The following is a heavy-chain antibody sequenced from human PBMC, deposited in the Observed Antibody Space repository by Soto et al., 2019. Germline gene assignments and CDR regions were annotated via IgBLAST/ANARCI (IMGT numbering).Heavy chain of an antibody. CDR2: MNTNSGNT. Sequence: QVQLVQSGAEVKKPGASVKVSCKASGYTFTSFDINWVRQATGQGLEWMGWMNTNSGNTGFAQKFPGRVTMTRNSAITTAYMEVSSLSSEDTAMYYCTREIRGQWLIDYWGQGTLVTVSS. J-gene: IGHJ4*02. CDR1: GYTFTSFD. D-gene: IGHD6-19*01. V-gene: IGHV1-8*01. CDR3: TREIRGQWLIDY.